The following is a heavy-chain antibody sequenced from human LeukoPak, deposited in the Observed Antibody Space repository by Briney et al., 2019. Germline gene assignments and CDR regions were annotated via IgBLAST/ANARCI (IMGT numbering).Heavy chain of an antibody. J-gene: IGHJ4*02. V-gene: IGHV3-21*01. D-gene: IGHD6-13*01. Sequence: GGSLRLSCAASGFTFSSYSMNWVRQAPGKGLEWVSSISSSSSYIHYADSVKGRFTISRDNAKNSLYLQMNSLRAEDTAVYYCARDGAAADFDYWGQGTLVTVSS. CDR3: ARDGAAADFDY. CDR2: ISSSSSYI. CDR1: GFTFSSYS.